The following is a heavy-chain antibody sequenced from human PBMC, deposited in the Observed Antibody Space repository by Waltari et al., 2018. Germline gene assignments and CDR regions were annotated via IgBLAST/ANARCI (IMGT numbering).Heavy chain of an antibody. CDR1: GGPFGSYA. V-gene: IGHV1-69*12. Sequence: QVQLVQSGAEVKKPGSSVKVSCKASGGPFGSYAISWVRQAPGQGLEWMGGIIPMFGRTNYPQKFQDRVKITADESTSIAYMELSGLRFEDTAVYFCARGGGRGGSFSFHMDVWGKGTTVTISS. D-gene: IGHD3-10*01. CDR3: ARGGGRGGSFSFHMDV. CDR2: IIPMFGRT. J-gene: IGHJ6*03.